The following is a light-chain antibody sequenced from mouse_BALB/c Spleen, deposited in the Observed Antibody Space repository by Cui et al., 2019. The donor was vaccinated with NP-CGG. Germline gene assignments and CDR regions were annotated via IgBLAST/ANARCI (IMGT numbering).Light chain of an antibody. J-gene: IGLJ1*01. Sequence: QVVVTPQSAPTTSPGETVTLTCRSSIGAVTTSNYANWVQEKPDHLFTGLIGGTNNRVPGVPARFSGSLIGDKAALTITGAQTEDEAIYFCALWYSNHWVFGGGIKLTVL. V-gene: IGLV1*01. CDR3: ALWYSNHWV. CDR1: IGAVTTSNY. CDR2: GTN.